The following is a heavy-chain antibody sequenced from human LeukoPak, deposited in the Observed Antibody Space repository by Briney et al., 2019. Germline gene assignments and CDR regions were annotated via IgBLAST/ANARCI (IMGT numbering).Heavy chain of an antibody. Sequence: VASVKVSCKASGYTFTGDYIHWVRQASGQGIEWMGWINPNSGGTNYAQKFQGRVTMTRDTSISTAYMELSGLKSDDTAVFYCARDNSCSSSSCGNSYMDVWGKGTTVTVSS. V-gene: IGHV1-2*02. D-gene: IGHD2-2*01. CDR2: INPNSGGT. CDR1: GYTFTGDY. J-gene: IGHJ6*03. CDR3: ARDNSCSSSSCGNSYMDV.